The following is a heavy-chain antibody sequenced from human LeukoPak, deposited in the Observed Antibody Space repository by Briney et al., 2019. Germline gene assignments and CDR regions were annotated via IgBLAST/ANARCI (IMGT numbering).Heavy chain of an antibody. D-gene: IGHD4-23*01. Sequence: GGSLRLSCAASGFTFSDYYMSWIRQAPGKGLEWVSYISSSGSTIYYADSVKGRFTISRDNAKNSLYLQMNSLRAEDTAVYYCARGSTVVWRHAFDIWGQGTMVTVSS. V-gene: IGHV3-11*01. CDR1: GFTFSDYY. J-gene: IGHJ3*02. CDR2: ISSSGSTI. CDR3: ARGSTVVWRHAFDI.